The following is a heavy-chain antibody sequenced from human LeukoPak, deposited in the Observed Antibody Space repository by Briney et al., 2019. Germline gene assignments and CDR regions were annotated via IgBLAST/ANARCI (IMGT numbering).Heavy chain of an antibody. CDR2: INHSGST. D-gene: IGHD6-6*01. Sequence: SETLSLTCTVSGGSISNYYWSWIRQPPGKGLEWIGEINHSGSTNYNPSLKSRVTISVDTSKNQFSLKLSSVTAADTAVYYCARSIAARPSFDYWGQGTLVTVSS. CDR1: GGSISNYY. V-gene: IGHV4-34*01. J-gene: IGHJ4*02. CDR3: ARSIAARPSFDY.